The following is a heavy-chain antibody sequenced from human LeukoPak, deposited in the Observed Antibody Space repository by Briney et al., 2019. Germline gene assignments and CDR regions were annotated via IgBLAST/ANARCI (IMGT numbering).Heavy chain of an antibody. CDR1: GYTLTELS. CDR2: FDPEDGDT. V-gene: IGHV1-24*01. Sequence: EASVKVSCKVSGYTLTELSMHWVRQAPGKGLEWMGGFDPEDGDTIYAQKFQGRVTMTEDTSTDTVYMELSSLRSEDTAVYYCAAISMIPGTGDPWGQGTLVTVSS. D-gene: IGHD3-22*01. J-gene: IGHJ5*02. CDR3: AAISMIPGTGDP.